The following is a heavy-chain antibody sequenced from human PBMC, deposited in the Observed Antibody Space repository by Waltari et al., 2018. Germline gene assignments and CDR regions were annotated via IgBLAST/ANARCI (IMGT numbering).Heavy chain of an antibody. CDR1: GGTFSSYA. V-gene: IGHV1-69*14. J-gene: IGHJ6*03. CDR2: IIPIFGTA. CDR3: ARGTTLRFLEWLGKDYYYYMDV. Sequence: QVQLVQSGAEVKKPGSSVKVSCKASGGTFSSYAISWVRQAPGPGLEWMGGIIPIFGTANYAQKFQGRVTITADKSTSTAYMELSSLRSEDTAVYYCARGTTLRFLEWLGKDYYYYMDVWGKGTTVTVSS. D-gene: IGHD3-3*01.